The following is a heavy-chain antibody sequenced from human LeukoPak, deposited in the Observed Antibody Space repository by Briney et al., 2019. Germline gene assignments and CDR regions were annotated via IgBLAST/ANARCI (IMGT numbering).Heavy chain of an antibody. V-gene: IGHV1-18*01. CDR1: GYTFTSYG. D-gene: IGHD3-10*01. CDR2: ISAYNGNT. Sequence: ASVKVSCKASGYTFTSYGISWVRQAPGQGLEWMGWISAYNGNTNYAQKLQGRVTMTRNTSISTAYMELSSLRSEDTAVYYCARAPSGFGDYWGQGTLVTVSS. CDR3: ARAPSGFGDY. J-gene: IGHJ4*02.